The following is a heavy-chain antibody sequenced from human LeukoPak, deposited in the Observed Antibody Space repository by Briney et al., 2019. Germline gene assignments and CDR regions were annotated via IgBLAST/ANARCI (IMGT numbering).Heavy chain of an antibody. CDR2: IYYSGST. CDR3: ARAPLWIPAARSLDY. V-gene: IGHV4-59*12. J-gene: IGHJ4*02. D-gene: IGHD6-13*01. Sequence: PSETLSLTCTVSGGSISSYYWSWIRQPPGRGLEWIGYIYYSGSTNYNPSLKSRVTISVDTSKNQFSLKLTSVTAADTAVYYCARAPLWIPAARSLDYWGQGTLVTVSS. CDR1: GGSISSYY.